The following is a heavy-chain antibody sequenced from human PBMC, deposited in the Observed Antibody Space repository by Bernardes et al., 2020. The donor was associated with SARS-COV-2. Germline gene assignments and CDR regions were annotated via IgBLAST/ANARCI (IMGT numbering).Heavy chain of an antibody. V-gene: IGHV3-13*01. CDR3: ARFGGSYGMDV. CDR1: GFTFSNYD. CDR2: IGTAGDT. D-gene: IGHD3-16*01. Sequence: GGSLRLSCAASGFTFSNYDMHWVRQGTGKGLEWVSAIGTAGDTYYLGSVTGRFTISRENAKKSLYLQMNSLRAGDTAVYYCARFGGSYGMDVWGQGTTVTVSS. J-gene: IGHJ6*02.